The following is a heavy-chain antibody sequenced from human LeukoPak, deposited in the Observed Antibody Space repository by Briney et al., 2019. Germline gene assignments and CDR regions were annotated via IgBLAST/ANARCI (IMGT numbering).Heavy chain of an antibody. Sequence: PGGSLRLSCAASGFTFSSHAMHWVRQAPGKGPEWVAVISYDGSNKYHADSVKGRFTISRDNSKNTLYLQMNSLRAEDTAVYYCAKDPQPYTYYGSGSPDYWGQGTLVTVSS. J-gene: IGHJ4*02. D-gene: IGHD3-10*01. CDR1: GFTFSSHA. V-gene: IGHV3-30-3*01. CDR2: ISYDGSNK. CDR3: AKDPQPYTYYGSGSPDY.